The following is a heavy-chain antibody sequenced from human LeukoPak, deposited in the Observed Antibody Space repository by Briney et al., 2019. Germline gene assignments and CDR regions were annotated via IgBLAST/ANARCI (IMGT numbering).Heavy chain of an antibody. CDR1: GFIFSSYE. CDR3: AKDLHYGSADY. Sequence: PGGSLRLSCAASGFIFSSYEMHWVRQAPGKGLEWVSYISTSDSTIYYADSVKGRFTISRDNAKNALYLQMNSLRAEDTAVYYCAKDLHYGSADYWGQGTLVTVSS. V-gene: IGHV3-48*03. J-gene: IGHJ4*02. CDR2: ISTSDSTI. D-gene: IGHD3-10*01.